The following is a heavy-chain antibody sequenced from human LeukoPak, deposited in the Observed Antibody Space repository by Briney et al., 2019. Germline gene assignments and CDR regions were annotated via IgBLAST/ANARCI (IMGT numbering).Heavy chain of an antibody. V-gene: IGHV1-2*02. CDR3: ARKGYDSLN. J-gene: IGHJ4*02. D-gene: IGHD3-22*01. Sequence: GASVKVSCRASGYTFTDYYMHWVRQAPGQGLEWMGWINPNSGGTNYAQKFQGRVTMTRDTSISTAYMELSRLTADDTAVYYCARKGYDSLNWGQGTLVTVSS. CDR2: INPNSGGT. CDR1: GYTFTDYY.